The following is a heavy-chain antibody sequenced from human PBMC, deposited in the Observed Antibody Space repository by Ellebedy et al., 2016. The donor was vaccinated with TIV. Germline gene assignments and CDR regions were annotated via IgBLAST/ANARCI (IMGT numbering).Heavy chain of an antibody. CDR1: GFTFSNFG. Sequence: GGSLRLXXAASGFTFSNFGMHWVRQAPGKGLEWVAVVSYDGSNKYSADSVKGRFTISRDNSKNTLYLQMSSLRAEDTAVYYCGKGRPDLVSHYSRGSYWPSTPDGFDFWGQGTMVTVSS. J-gene: IGHJ3*01. D-gene: IGHD3-10*01. CDR3: GKGRPDLVSHYSRGSYWPSTPDGFDF. V-gene: IGHV3-30*18. CDR2: VSYDGSNK.